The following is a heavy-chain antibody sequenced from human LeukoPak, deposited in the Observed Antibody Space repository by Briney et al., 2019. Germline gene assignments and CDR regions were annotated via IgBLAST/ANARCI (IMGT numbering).Heavy chain of an antibody. J-gene: IGHJ4*02. CDR3: ARGGYDSDFGY. D-gene: IGHD3-3*01. CDR2: IYFTGRT. V-gene: IGHV4-59*01. Sequence: SETLSLTCTVSGGSISTYYWSWIRLPPGKGLEWIAYIYFTGRTQYNPSLKSRVTISEDTSKNQFSLRLSSVTPANTAVYYCARGGYDSDFGYWGQGTLVTVSS. CDR1: GGSISTYY.